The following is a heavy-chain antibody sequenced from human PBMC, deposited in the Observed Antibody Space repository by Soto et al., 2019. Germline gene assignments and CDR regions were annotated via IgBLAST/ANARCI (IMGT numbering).Heavy chain of an antibody. CDR3: ARDGVVGATQNWFDP. D-gene: IGHD1-26*01. Sequence: ASVKVSCKASGYTFTSYYMHWVRQAPGQGLEWMGIINPSGGSTSYAQKFQGRVTMTRDTSTSTVYMELSSLRSEDTAVYYCARDGVVGATQNWFDPWGQGTLVTVSS. V-gene: IGHV1-46*01. CDR1: GYTFTSYY. CDR2: INPSGGST. J-gene: IGHJ5*02.